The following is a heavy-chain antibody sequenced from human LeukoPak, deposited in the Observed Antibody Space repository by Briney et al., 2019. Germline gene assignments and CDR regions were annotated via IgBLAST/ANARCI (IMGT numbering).Heavy chain of an antibody. CDR3: ARLSSTLYYSMAV. CDR2: IQNSAIYRAKI. Sequence: SETLSLTCAVSGGSISSYYWTWIRQPPGKGLEWVGYIQNSAIYRAKIKSSPSLQSRVSLSIDTSKTQVSLTVNSVTAADTAVYYCARLSSTLYYSMAVWGPGTAVTVSS. CDR1: GGSISSYY. V-gene: IGHV4-59*08. D-gene: IGHD6-6*01. J-gene: IGHJ6*02.